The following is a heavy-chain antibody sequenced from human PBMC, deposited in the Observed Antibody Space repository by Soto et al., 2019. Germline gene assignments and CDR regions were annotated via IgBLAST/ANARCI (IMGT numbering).Heavy chain of an antibody. Sequence: QVQLVESGGGVVQPGRSLRLSCAASGFTFSSYGMHWVRQAPGKGLEWVAVIWFDGSNKFYADSVKGRFTTSRDNSKNTVSLQMTSLRDEDSAAYYCATTGPYWGQGTLVTVSS. CDR1: GFTFSSYG. CDR2: IWFDGSNK. V-gene: IGHV3-33*01. J-gene: IGHJ4*02. CDR3: ATTGPY.